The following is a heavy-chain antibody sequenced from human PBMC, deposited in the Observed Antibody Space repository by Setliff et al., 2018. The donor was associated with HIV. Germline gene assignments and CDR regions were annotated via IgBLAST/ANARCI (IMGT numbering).Heavy chain of an antibody. CDR3: ARIDPGKFWSLDC. CDR2: SGDT. D-gene: IGHD1-1*01. J-gene: IGHJ4*02. V-gene: IGHV4-61*02. CDR1: GGSISSGGYY. Sequence: SETLSLTCTVSGGSISSGGYYWTWIRQPAGKDMEWIGRSGDTIYNPSLESRVTISVDTSRNQFSLRLSSVTAADTAVYYCARIDPGKFWSLDCWGRGTLVTVSS.